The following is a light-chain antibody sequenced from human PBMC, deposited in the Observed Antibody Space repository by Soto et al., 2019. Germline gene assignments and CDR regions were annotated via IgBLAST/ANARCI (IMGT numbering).Light chain of an antibody. CDR2: KAS. CDR3: QQHNDYPLT. Sequence: DIQMTQSPSTLSASVGDRVTITCRASQSVNSRLAWYQQKPGKAPKILIYKASSLESGVPSRFSGSGSGAEFTLTIDSLQPDDSATYYCQQHNDYPLTFGGGSKVEIK. V-gene: IGKV1-5*03. CDR1: QSVNSR. J-gene: IGKJ4*01.